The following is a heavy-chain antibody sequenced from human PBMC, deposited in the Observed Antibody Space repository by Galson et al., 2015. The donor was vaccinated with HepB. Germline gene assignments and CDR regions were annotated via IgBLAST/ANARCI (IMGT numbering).Heavy chain of an antibody. CDR3: ATRSGASGWYAYFQH. Sequence: SLRLSCAASGFTFSSYAIMWVRQAPGKGLEWVSGMSDNGDNTFYADSVKGRSTISRDISKNTVYLQMNSLRVEDTAVYYCATRSGASGWYAYFQHWGQGTLVTFSS. J-gene: IGHJ1*01. D-gene: IGHD6-19*01. CDR1: GFTFSSYA. V-gene: IGHV3-23*01. CDR2: MSDNGDNT.